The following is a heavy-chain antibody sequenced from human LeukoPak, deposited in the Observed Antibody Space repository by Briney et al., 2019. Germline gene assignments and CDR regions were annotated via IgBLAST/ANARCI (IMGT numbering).Heavy chain of an antibody. V-gene: IGHV3-21*01. J-gene: IGHJ6*02. CDR1: GFAFSSYS. CDR2: ISSSSSYI. Sequence: GGSLRLSCAASGFAFSSYSMNWVRQAPGKGLEWVSSISSSSSYIYYADSVKGRFTISRDNAKNSLYLQMNSLRAEDTAVYYCARVKNDFWSGYYSHYYYGMDVWGQGTTVTVSS. D-gene: IGHD3-3*01. CDR3: ARVKNDFWSGYYSHYYYGMDV.